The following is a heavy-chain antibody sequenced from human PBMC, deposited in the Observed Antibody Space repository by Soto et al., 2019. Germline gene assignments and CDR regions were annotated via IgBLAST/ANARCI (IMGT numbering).Heavy chain of an antibody. CDR3: AREGGGNAGGYCMDV. CDR2: IYHSGST. V-gene: IGHV4-38-2*02. CDR1: GYSIGSGYY. J-gene: IGHJ6*02. D-gene: IGHD2-15*01. Sequence: SETLSLTCAVSGYSIGSGYYWGWIRQPPGKGLEWIGSIYHSGSTYYNPSLKSRVTIPVDTSKNQFSLKLSSVTAADTAVYYCAREGGGNAGGYCMDVWGQGTTVTVSS.